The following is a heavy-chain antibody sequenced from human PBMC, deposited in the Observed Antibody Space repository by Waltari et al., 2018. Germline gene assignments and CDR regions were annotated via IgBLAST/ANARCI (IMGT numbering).Heavy chain of an antibody. CDR1: GYSFTSYW. J-gene: IGHJ4*02. V-gene: IGHV5-51*01. D-gene: IGHD3-10*01. CDR3: ARTLAGSGSYFPDF. Sequence: EVQLVQSGAQVKKPGESLKISCKSSGYSFTSYWIGWVRQMPGKGLEWMGLIYPIAPDTRYSPSFQGQVTISADKSISTAYLQWSSLKASDTAMYYCARTLAGSGSYFPDFWGPGTQVTVSS. CDR2: IYPIAPDT.